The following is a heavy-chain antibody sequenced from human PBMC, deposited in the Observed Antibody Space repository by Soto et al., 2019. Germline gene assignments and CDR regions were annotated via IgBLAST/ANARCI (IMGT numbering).Heavy chain of an antibody. CDR3: AREMIPMIMGGMSAMDV. CDR1: KFTFRTYV. CDR2: LSFDGSNK. Sequence: QVQLVESGGGVVQPERSQRLSCAASKFTFRTYVMHWVRQAPGKGLEWVALLSFDGSNKYYADSVKGRFTISGDNSKNTMYLQMNSLRPEDTAVYYCAREMIPMIMGGMSAMDVWGQGTTVTVSS. D-gene: IGHD3-22*01. J-gene: IGHJ6*02. V-gene: IGHV3-30*04.